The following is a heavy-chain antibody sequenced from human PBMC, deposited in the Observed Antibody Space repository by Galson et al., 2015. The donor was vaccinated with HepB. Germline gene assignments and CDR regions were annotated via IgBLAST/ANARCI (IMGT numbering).Heavy chain of an antibody. CDR2: ITSSSRYR. D-gene: IGHD4-17*01. Sequence: LRLSCAASGFSFSDHFMTWIRQAPGKGLEWVSYITSSSRYRDYADSVKGRFTISRDDAKNSLYLQMNSLRAEDTAVYYCARDTYGIDFWGQGTLVTVSS. CDR3: ARDTYGIDF. CDR1: GFSFSDHF. J-gene: IGHJ4*02. V-gene: IGHV3-11*05.